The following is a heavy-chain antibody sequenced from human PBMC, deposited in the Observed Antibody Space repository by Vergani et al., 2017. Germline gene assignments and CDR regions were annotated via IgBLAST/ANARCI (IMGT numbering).Heavy chain of an antibody. J-gene: IGHJ4*02. V-gene: IGHV3-NL1*01. D-gene: IGHD3-22*01. Sequence: QVQLVESGGGVVQPGTSLRLSCEASGFKFSQFGMHWVRQGPGKGLEWVSTISSDGGSTYYADSVKGRFTISRDNSKNTLSLQMNSLTAEDTAIYYCAGPQGTSAYYYGGFDYWGQGILVTVSS. CDR2: ISSDGGST. CDR3: AGPQGTSAYYYGGFDY. CDR1: GFKFSQFG.